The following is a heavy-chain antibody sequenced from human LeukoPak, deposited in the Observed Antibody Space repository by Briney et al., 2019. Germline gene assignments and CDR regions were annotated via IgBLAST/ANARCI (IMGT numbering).Heavy chain of an antibody. V-gene: IGHV3-66*01. CDR2: IYSGGST. Sequence: GGSLRLSCAASGFTFSIYWMNWVRQTPGKGLEWVSVIYSGGSTYYADSVKGKFTISRDNSKNTLFLQMNSLRAEDTAVYYCARDSIVGATDYWGQGTLVTVSS. D-gene: IGHD1-26*01. J-gene: IGHJ4*02. CDR1: GFTFSIYW. CDR3: ARDSIVGATDY.